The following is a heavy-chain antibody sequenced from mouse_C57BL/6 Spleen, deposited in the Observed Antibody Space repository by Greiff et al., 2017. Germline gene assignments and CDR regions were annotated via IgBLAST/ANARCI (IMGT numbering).Heavy chain of an antibody. D-gene: IGHD1-1*01. CDR1: GYTFTSYW. CDR2: IDPSDSET. V-gene: IGHV1-52*01. CDR3: ARYGPRYYGSSYYAMDY. J-gene: IGHJ4*01. Sequence: QVQLQQPGAELVRPGSSVKLSCKASGYTFTSYWMHWVKQRPIQGLEWIGNIDPSDSETHYNQKFKDKATLTVDKSSSTAYMQLSSLTSEDSAVYNCARYGPRYYGSSYYAMDYWGQGTSVTVSS.